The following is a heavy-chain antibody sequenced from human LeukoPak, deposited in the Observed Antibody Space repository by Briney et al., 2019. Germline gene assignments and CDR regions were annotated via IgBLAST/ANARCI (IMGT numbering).Heavy chain of an antibody. CDR2: IIPIFGTA. CDR1: GGTFSSYA. Sequence: ASVKVSCKASGGTFSSYAISWVRQAPGQGLEWMGGIIPIFGTANYAQKFQGRVTITADKSTSTAYMELSSLRSEDTAVYYCARDSPVHYYDSSGYYYEMAFDIWGQGTMVTVSS. V-gene: IGHV1-69*06. CDR3: ARDSPVHYYDSSGYYYEMAFDI. D-gene: IGHD3-22*01. J-gene: IGHJ3*02.